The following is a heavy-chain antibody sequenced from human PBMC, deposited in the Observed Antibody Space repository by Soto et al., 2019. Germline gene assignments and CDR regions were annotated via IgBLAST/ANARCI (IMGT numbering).Heavy chain of an antibody. D-gene: IGHD2-15*01. Sequence: ASVKVSCKASGGTFSSYTISWVRQAPGQGLEWMGRIIPILGIANYAQKFQGRVTITADKSTSTAYMELSSLRSEDTAVYYCAREANIVVVVAATSANNWFDPWGQGTLVTVSS. CDR3: AREANIVVVVAATSANNWFDP. V-gene: IGHV1-69*04. CDR1: GGTFSSYT. J-gene: IGHJ5*02. CDR2: IIPILGIA.